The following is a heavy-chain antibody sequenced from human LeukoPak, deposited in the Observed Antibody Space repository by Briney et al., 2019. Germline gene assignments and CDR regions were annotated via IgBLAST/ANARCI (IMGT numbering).Heavy chain of an antibody. CDR3: ANGWSPDY. J-gene: IGHJ4*02. V-gene: IGHV3-23*01. CDR1: GFTFSSYA. CDR2: ISGSGGST. D-gene: IGHD2-15*01. Sequence: PGGSLRLSGAASGFTFSSYAMSWVRQAPGKGLEWVSGISGSGGSTYYADSVKGRFTIFRDNSKNTLYLQMNSLRAEDTAVYHCANGWSPDYWGRGTLVTVSS.